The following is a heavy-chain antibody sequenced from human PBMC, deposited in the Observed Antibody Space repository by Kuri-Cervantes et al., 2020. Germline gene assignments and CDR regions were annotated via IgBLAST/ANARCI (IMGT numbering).Heavy chain of an antibody. V-gene: IGHV4-30-2*06. CDR3: ARGQIAAAGPIGY. CDR1: GSSVSSGGYS. Sequence: SETLSLTCAVSGSSVSSGGYSWSWIRQSPGKGLEWIGYIYHSGSAYYNPSLKSRVTISVDTSKNQFSLKLSSVTAADTAVYYCARGQIAAAGPIGYWGQGTLVTVSS. CDR2: IYHSGSA. D-gene: IGHD6-13*01. J-gene: IGHJ4*02.